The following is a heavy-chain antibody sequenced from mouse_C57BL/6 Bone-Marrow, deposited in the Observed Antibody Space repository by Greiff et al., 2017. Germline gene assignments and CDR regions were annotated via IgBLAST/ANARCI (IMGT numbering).Heavy chain of an antibody. J-gene: IGHJ4*01. Sequence: QVQLKQSGPGLVAPSQSLSITCTVSGFSLTSYAISWVRQPPGKGLEWLGVIWTGGGTNYNSALKSRLSISKDNSKSQVFLKMNSLQTDDTARYYCASLLLRPSYAMDYWGQGTSVTVSS. D-gene: IGHD1-1*01. CDR3: ASLLLRPSYAMDY. CDR2: IWTGGGT. CDR1: GFSLTSYA. V-gene: IGHV2-9-1*01.